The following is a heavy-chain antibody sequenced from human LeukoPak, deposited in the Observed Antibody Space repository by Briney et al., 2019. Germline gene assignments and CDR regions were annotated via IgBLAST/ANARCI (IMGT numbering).Heavy chain of an antibody. V-gene: IGHV1-18*01. Sequence: ASVKVSCKTSGYTFTSYGLTWVRQAPGQGLEWVGWLSPYNGNTNYAQKVQGRVTMTRDMSTSTVYMQLSSLRSEDTAVYYCARVVGDVWGKGTTVTISS. CDR1: GYTFTSYG. J-gene: IGHJ6*04. CDR3: ARVVGDV. CDR2: LSPYNGNT. D-gene: IGHD1-26*01.